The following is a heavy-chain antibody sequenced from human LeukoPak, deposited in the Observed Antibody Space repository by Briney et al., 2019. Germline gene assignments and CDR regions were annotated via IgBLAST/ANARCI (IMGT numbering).Heavy chain of an antibody. Sequence: GGSLRLSCAASGFTVSSNYMSWVRQAPGKGLEWVSVIYSGGSTYYADSVKGRFSISRDNSKNTVYLQMNSLKTEDTAMYYCARKYGPVDSSGHFYYVDVWGKGTTVTVSS. V-gene: IGHV3-53*01. J-gene: IGHJ6*03. D-gene: IGHD4-23*01. CDR1: GFTVSSNY. CDR2: IYSGGST. CDR3: ARKYGPVDSSGHFYYVDV.